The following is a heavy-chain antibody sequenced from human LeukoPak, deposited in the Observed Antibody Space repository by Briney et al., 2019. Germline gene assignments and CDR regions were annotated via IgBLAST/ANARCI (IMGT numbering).Heavy chain of an antibody. CDR3: ARRVGLRYFDWLSHPPSDY. CDR1: LFTSRGDS. CDR2: ISSSMSYI. V-gene: IGHV3-21*01. Sequence: GGSLRLSRAPSLFTSRGDSINSVSEAPRTRVGSGSSISSSMSYINYTDTVKGRFTISRDNTKNSLYMQMNTLRAEDTAVYYCARRVGLRYFDWLSHPPSDYWGQGTLVTVSS. D-gene: IGHD3-9*01. J-gene: IGHJ4*02.